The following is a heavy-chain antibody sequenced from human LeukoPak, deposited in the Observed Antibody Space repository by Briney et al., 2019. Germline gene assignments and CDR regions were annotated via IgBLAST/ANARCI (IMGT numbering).Heavy chain of an antibody. CDR2: IRYDGSNK. V-gene: IGHV3-30*02. Sequence: GGSLRLSCAASGFTFSSYGMHWVRQAPGKGLEWVAFIRYDGSNKYYADSVKGRFTISRDNSKNTLYLQMNSLRAEDTAVYYCAKVYYGSGSYTYYYGMDVWGQGTTVTVSS. D-gene: IGHD3-10*01. J-gene: IGHJ6*02. CDR1: GFTFSSYG. CDR3: AKVYYGSGSYTYYYGMDV.